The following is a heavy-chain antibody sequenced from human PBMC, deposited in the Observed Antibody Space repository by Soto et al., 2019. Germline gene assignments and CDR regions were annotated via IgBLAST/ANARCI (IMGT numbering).Heavy chain of an antibody. J-gene: IGHJ4*02. D-gene: IGHD3-22*01. CDR2: ISSSDSII. CDR3: ARDLGYYDSSGYFDS. V-gene: IGHV3-11*01. Sequence: QVQLVESGGGLVKPGGSLRLSCAASGFTFSDSYMSWIRQAPGKGLEGVSYISSSDSIIYYSDSVKGRFIISRDNAKNSLYLQMNSLRAEDTAVYYCARDLGYYDSSGYFDSWAREPWSPSPQ. CDR1: GFTFSDSY.